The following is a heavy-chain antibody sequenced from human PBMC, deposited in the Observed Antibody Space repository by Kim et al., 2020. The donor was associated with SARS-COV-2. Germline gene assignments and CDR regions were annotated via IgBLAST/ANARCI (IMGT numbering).Heavy chain of an antibody. D-gene: IGHD2-15*01. Sequence: GGSLRLSCAASGFTFSSYGMHWVRQAPGKGLEFVSAIGGNGGNTYYANSVRGRFTVSRDNSKNTLYLQMGSLTPEDMAVYYCARGGSYGLEDYWGQGTLVTVSS. CDR1: GFTFSSYG. J-gene: IGHJ4*02. V-gene: IGHV3-64*01. CDR2: IGGNGGNT. CDR3: ARGGSYGLEDY.